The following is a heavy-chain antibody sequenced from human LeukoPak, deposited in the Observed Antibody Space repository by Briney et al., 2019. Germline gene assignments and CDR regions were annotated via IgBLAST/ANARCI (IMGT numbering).Heavy chain of an antibody. CDR1: GFTFSSYA. V-gene: IGHV3-23*01. CDR3: AKKHYYDTSGQEDSFDY. CDR2: ITGSGGTT. J-gene: IGHJ4*02. D-gene: IGHD3-22*01. Sequence: PGGSLRLSCAASGFTFSSYAMTWVRQAPGTGLAWVSTITGSGGTTYYADSVKGRFTISRDNSKNTLYLQMNTLRAEGTAVYYCAKKHYYDTSGQEDSFDYWGQGTVVTVSS.